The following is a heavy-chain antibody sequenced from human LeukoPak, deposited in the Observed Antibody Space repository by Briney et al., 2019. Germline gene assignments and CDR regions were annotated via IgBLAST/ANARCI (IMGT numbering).Heavy chain of an antibody. D-gene: IGHD3-16*01. J-gene: IGHJ4*02. CDR1: GGSFSGYY. Sequence: SETLSLTCAVYGGSFSGYYWSWIRQPPGKGLEWIGEINHSGSTNYNPSLKSRVTISVDTSKNQSSLKLSSVTAADTAVYYCARTYTWPLANDYWGQGTLVTVSS. CDR3: ARTYTWPLANDY. CDR2: INHSGST. V-gene: IGHV4-34*01.